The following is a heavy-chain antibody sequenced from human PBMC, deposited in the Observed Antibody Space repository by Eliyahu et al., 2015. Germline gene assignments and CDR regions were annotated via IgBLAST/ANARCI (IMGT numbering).Heavy chain of an antibody. CDR1: GYSFTSXW. CDR2: IDPSDSYT. D-gene: IGHD6-19*01. V-gene: IGHV5-10-1*03. CDR3: ARIAIAVAGTGVDYYGMDV. J-gene: IGHJ6*02. Sequence: EVQLVQSGAEVKKPGESLRISCKGSGYSFTSXWXXWVGPMPGKGLEWMGRIDPSDSYTNYSPSFQGHVTISADKSISTAYLQWSSLKASDTAMYYCARIAIAVAGTGVDYYGMDVWGQGTTVTVSS.